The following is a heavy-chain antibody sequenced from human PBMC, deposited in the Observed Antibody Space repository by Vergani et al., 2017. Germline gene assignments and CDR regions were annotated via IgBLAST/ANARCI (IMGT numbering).Heavy chain of an antibody. D-gene: IGHD3-22*01. Sequence: QVRLVESGGGVVQPGRSLRLSCAASGFSFTSYGMHWVRQPPGKGLEWVATISFDGNKKDYTEAVRGRFTISRDSSKTLYLQMDSLRVEDTAVYYCARDMRDYYDSSGHYYYYYGMDVWGLGTTVTVSS. J-gene: IGHJ6*02. CDR2: ISFDGNKK. CDR1: GFSFTSYG. V-gene: IGHV3-30*03. CDR3: ARDMRDYYDSSGHYYYYYGMDV.